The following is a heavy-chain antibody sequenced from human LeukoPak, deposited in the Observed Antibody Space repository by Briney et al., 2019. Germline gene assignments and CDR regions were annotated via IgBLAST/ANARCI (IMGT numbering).Heavy chain of an antibody. CDR1: GGSIRSSYYY. J-gene: IGHJ5*02. V-gene: IGHV4-39*07. CDR3: ARGDYGARNWFDP. Sequence: SETLSLTCTVSGGSIRSSYYYWGWIRQPPGKGLEWIGSIYDSGSTYYNPSLKSRVTISVDTSKSQFSLKLSSVTAADTAVYYCARGDYGARNWFDPWGQGTLVTVSS. CDR2: IYDSGST. D-gene: IGHD4-17*01.